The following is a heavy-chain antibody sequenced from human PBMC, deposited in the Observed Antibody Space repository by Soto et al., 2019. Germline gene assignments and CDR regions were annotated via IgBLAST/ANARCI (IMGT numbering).Heavy chain of an antibody. D-gene: IGHD1-26*01. V-gene: IGHV3-48*02. CDR2: ISYTSSSI. CDR1: GFTFSSYG. J-gene: IGHJ5*02. CDR3: ARGDWFDP. Sequence: EVQLVESGGGLVKPGGSLRLSCAASGFTFSSYGMNWVRQAPGKGLEWVSYISYTSSSIYYADSVKGRFTISRDNAKNSRDLQMTSLRDEDGAVYYYARGDWFDPWGEGTLVTVSS.